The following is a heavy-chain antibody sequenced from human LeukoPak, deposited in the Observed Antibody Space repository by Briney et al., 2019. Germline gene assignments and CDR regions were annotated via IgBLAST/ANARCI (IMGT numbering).Heavy chain of an antibody. J-gene: IGHJ4*02. CDR1: GFTFNSYA. V-gene: IGHV3-23*01. Sequence: GGSLRLSCAASGFTFNSYAMSWVRQAPGKGLEWVSAISGSGGSTYYADSVKGRFTISRDNSKNTLYLQMNSLRAEDTAVYYCAKNNYYGSGSGNDYWGQGTLVTVSS. D-gene: IGHD3-10*01. CDR2: ISGSGGST. CDR3: AKNNYYGSGSGNDY.